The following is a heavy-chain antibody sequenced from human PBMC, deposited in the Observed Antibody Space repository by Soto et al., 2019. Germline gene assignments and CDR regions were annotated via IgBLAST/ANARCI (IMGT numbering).Heavy chain of an antibody. Sequence: SETLSLTCSVSGVSMSYYYWSWIRQPPGKGLEWIGYIYYSGNTNYSPSLKSRVTISVDTPNNQFSLKLSSVTAADTAVYHCARHGTPTSSFDPWGQGTLVTVS. D-gene: IGHD1-26*01. J-gene: IGHJ5*02. CDR1: GVSMSYYY. V-gene: IGHV4-59*08. CDR3: ARHGTPTSSFDP. CDR2: IYYSGNT.